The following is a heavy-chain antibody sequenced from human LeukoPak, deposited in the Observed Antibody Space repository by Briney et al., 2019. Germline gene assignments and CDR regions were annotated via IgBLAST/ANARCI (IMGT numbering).Heavy chain of an antibody. Sequence: SETLSLTCTVSGGSISSGSYYWSWIRQPAGKGLEWIGRIYTSGSTNYNPSLKSRVTISVDTSKNQFSLKLSSVTAADTAVYYCARANSHYAMIDYWGQGTLVTVSS. CDR1: GGSISSGSYY. V-gene: IGHV4-61*02. D-gene: IGHD4-17*01. J-gene: IGHJ4*02. CDR3: ARANSHYAMIDY. CDR2: IYTSGST.